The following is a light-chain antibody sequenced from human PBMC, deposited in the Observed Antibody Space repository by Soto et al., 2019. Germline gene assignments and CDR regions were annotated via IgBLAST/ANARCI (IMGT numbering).Light chain of an antibody. CDR3: QQYNHWAPRGRT. Sequence: EIVMTQSPATLSVSPGERATLSCRASQSVSSNLAWYQQKPGQAPRLLLHGASTRATGIPAGFSGSGSGPEFTRTSRSLRSGDFGVYDWQQYNHWAPRGRTFGQGTKVEI. CDR2: GAS. CDR1: QSVSSN. V-gene: IGKV3-15*01. J-gene: IGKJ1*01.